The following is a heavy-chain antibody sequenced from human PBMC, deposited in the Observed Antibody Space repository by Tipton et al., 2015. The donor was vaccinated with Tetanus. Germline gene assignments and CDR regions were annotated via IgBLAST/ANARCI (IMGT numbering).Heavy chain of an antibody. V-gene: IGHV1-2*05. CDR1: GYTFTGYY. Sequence: QSGAEVKKPGASVKVSCRASGYTFTGYYMHWVRQAPGQGLEWMGRINPNSGDTNYAQKFQDRVTMTRDTSISTAYMEVSRLRSDDTVVYYCGREVRGSGWAYWDYWGQGTLVTVSS. J-gene: IGHJ4*02. CDR2: INPNSGDT. D-gene: IGHD6-19*01. CDR3: GREVRGSGWAYWDY.